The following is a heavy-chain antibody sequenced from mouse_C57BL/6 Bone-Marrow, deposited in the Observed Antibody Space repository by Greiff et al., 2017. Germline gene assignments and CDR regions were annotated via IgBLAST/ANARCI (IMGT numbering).Heavy chain of an antibody. D-gene: IGHD2-4*01. V-gene: IGHV1-64*01. Sequence: QVQLQQPGAELVKPGASVKLSCKASGYTFTNYWMHWVKQRPGQGLEWIGMMHPNGGSPDYNEKFKSEATLSVDKSSRTAYMELSSLTSDDSAVYYSARSYDYDDYTMDYWGQGTSVTVSS. CDR2: MHPNGGSP. CDR3: ARSYDYDDYTMDY. CDR1: GYTFTNYW. J-gene: IGHJ4*01.